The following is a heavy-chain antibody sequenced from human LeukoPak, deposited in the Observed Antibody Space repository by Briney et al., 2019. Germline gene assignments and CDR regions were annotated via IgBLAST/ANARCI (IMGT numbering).Heavy chain of an antibody. CDR3: ARDLYGDLDY. CDR1: GGSISSGSCY. J-gene: IGHJ4*02. V-gene: IGHV4-61*02. CDR2: IYTSGST. Sequence: SETLSLTCTVSGGSISSGSCYWSWIRQPAGKGLEWIGRIYTSGSTNYNPSLKSRVTISVDTSKNQFSLKLSSVTAADTAVYYCARDLYGDLDYWGRGTLVTVSS. D-gene: IGHD4-17*01.